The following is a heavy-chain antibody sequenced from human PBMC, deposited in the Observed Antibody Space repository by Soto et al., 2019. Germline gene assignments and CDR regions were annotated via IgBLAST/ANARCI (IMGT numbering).Heavy chain of an antibody. CDR1: VFSISRSHW. Sequence: XETLSLTFSVAVFSISRSHWSSWVRQPPVKGLEWIGEIYESGSTNYNPSLKSRVTISVDKSRNEFSLEMTSLTAADTAVYYCASRIVGTSTYQYDYWGQGTLVTVS. J-gene: IGHJ4*02. D-gene: IGHD1-26*01. CDR3: ASRIVGTSTYQYDY. V-gene: IGHV4-4*02. CDR2: IYESGST.